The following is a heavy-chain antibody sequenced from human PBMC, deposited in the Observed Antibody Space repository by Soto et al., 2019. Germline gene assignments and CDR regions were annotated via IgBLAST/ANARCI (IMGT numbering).Heavy chain of an antibody. J-gene: IGHJ5*02. CDR2: IYYSGST. D-gene: IGHD4-4*01. CDR1: GGSMNSYY. CDR3: ARRQRSNYEELDP. Sequence: PSETLSLTCTVSGGSMNSYYWSWIRQPPGKGLEWIGYIYYSGSTNYNPSLKSRVTMLVDTSKNQFSLRLSSVTAADTAVYYCARRQRSNYEELDPWGQGTLVTVSS. V-gene: IGHV4-59*08.